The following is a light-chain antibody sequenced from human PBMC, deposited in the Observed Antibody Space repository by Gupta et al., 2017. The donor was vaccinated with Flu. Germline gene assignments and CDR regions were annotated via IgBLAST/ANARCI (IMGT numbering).Light chain of an antibody. J-gene: IGKJ1*01. Sequence: EVVMTQSPVYVPVTLGQQASISCRSSQGLEHSSGNTYLHWFQQRPGHTPRRLIHLVSFRDSGVPDRFSGSGSGTDFTLKISRVEADDVWVYYCMQGAHWPWAFGQGTKVEIK. CDR2: LVS. V-gene: IGKV2-30*02. CDR1: QGLEHSSGNTY. CDR3: MQGAHWPWA.